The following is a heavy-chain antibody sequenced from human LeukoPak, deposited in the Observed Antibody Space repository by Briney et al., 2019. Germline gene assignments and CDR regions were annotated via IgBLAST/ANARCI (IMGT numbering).Heavy chain of an antibody. CDR2: IHSSGTT. Sequence: PSETLSLTCTVSGGSISSTSYYWAWVRQPPGKGLEWIVTIHSSGTTYYNPSLKSRVTIFVATSKNQFSLKLTSVTAADTAVYYCARRSDSTIFGVVMKTPIDYWGQGTLVTVSS. J-gene: IGHJ4*02. CDR1: GGSISSTSYY. CDR3: ARRSDSTIFGVVMKTPIDY. V-gene: IGHV4-39*01. D-gene: IGHD3-3*01.